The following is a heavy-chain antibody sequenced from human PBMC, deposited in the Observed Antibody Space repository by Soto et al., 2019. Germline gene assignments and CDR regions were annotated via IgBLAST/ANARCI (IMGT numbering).Heavy chain of an antibody. CDR2: LYSDGRT. Sequence: DVQLVETGGGLIQPGGPLRLSCAASGFIVSSSYMSWVRQAPGKGLEWVSVLYSDGRTYYADSVKGRFTISRDNSKNTLYLQMNSLSAGDTAVYYCARCSGWYGQCYFDCWGQGTLVTVSS. D-gene: IGHD6-13*01. V-gene: IGHV3-53*02. J-gene: IGHJ4*02. CDR3: ARCSGWYGQCYFDC. CDR1: GFIVSSSY.